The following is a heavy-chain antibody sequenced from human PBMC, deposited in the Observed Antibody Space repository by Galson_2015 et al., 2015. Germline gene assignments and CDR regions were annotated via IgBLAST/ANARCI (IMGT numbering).Heavy chain of an antibody. V-gene: IGHV3-30-3*01. Sequence: SLRLSCAASGFTFSSYAMHWVRQAPGKGLEWVAVISYDGSNKYYADSVKGRFTISRDNSKNTLYLQMNSLRAEDTAVNYCARELLWFGELLFRWGNWFDPWGQGTLVTVSS. D-gene: IGHD3-10*01. CDR3: ARELLWFGELLFRWGNWFDP. CDR2: ISYDGSNK. CDR1: GFTFSSYA. J-gene: IGHJ5*02.